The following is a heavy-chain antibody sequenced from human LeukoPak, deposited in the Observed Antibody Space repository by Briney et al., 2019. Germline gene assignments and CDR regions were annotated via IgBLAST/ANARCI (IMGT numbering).Heavy chain of an antibody. D-gene: IGHD5-18*01. Sequence: PGGSLRRSCAASGFTFSSYAMSWVRQAPGKGLEWVSAISGSGGSTYYADSVKGRFTISRDNSKNTLYLQMNSLRAEDTAVYYCARGTLDTYGYGSTDAFDIWGQGTMVTVSS. CDR2: ISGSGGST. CDR1: GFTFSSYA. CDR3: ARGTLDTYGYGSTDAFDI. V-gene: IGHV3-23*01. J-gene: IGHJ3*02.